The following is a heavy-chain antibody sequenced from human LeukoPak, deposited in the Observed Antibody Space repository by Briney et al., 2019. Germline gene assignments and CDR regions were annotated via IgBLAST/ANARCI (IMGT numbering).Heavy chain of an antibody. J-gene: IGHJ4*02. Sequence: GASVKVSCKASRGTFSSYAISWVRQAPGQGLEWMGGIIPIFGTANYAQKFQGRVTITADESTSTAYMELSSLRSEDTAVYYCASTPMWEEYSRTSGYFDYWGQGTLVTVSS. D-gene: IGHD6-6*01. CDR3: ASTPMWEEYSRTSGYFDY. CDR2: IIPIFGTA. CDR1: RGTFSSYA. V-gene: IGHV1-69*13.